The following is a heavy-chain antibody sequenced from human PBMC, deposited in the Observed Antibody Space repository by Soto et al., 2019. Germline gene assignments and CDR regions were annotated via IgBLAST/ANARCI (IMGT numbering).Heavy chain of an antibody. J-gene: IGHJ5*02. Sequence: SETLSLTCTVSGGSISSYYWSWIRQPPGKGLEWIGYIYHSGSTYYNPSLKSRVTISVDRSKNQFSLKLSSVTAADTAVYYCARVTDRWGQGTLVTLSS. CDR3: ARVTDR. V-gene: IGHV4-59*12. CDR2: IYHSGST. CDR1: GGSISSYY.